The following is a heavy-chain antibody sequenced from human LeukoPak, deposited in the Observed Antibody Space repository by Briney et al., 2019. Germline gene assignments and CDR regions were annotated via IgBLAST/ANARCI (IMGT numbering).Heavy chain of an antibody. CDR3: ARGDDAFDF. CDR1: GYTFNNYA. Sequence: GASVKVSCKASGYTFNNYAIIWVRQAPGQGLEWMGWISTYNGNTNYIQKLRGRVTVTTDTSTSTIYMELRSLRSDDTAVYYCARGDDAFDFWGQGTMVTVSS. J-gene: IGHJ3*01. V-gene: IGHV1-18*01. CDR2: ISTYNGNT.